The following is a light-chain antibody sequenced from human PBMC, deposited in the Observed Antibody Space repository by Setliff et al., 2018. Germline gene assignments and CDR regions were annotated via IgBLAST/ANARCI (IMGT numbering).Light chain of an antibody. V-gene: IGLV2-14*03. CDR1: SSDIGGDNY. J-gene: IGLJ1*01. CDR3: SSYTRSSTYV. Sequence: QSVLTQPASISGSLGQSITISCTGTSSDIGGDNYVSWYQQLPGKAPQLIIFDASSRPSGVSHRFSGSKSGYTASLTISGLRAGDEADCYCSSYTRSSTYVFGGGTKVTVL. CDR2: DAS.